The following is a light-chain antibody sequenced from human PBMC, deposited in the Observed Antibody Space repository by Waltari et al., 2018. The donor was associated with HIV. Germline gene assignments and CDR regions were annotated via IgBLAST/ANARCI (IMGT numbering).Light chain of an antibody. Sequence: QSALTQPRSVSGSPGQSVAISCTGTSSDVGGYNSVSWYQQHPGRALKLMIYDVTKRPSGVPDRFSGSKSGNMASLTISGLQAEDEADYYCCSYAGSYTFVFGGGTKLTVL. CDR3: CSYAGSYTFV. J-gene: IGLJ3*02. CDR1: SSDVGGYNS. V-gene: IGLV2-11*01. CDR2: DVT.